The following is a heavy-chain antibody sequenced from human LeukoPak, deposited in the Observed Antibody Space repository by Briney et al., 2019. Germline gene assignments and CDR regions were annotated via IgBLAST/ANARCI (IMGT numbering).Heavy chain of an antibody. J-gene: IGHJ4*02. D-gene: IGHD3-16*02. Sequence: PGGSLRLSCAASGFTFSGSAMHWVRQASGKGLEWVGRIRSKANSYATAYAASVKGRFTISRDDSKSTAYLQMNSLKTEDTAVYYCTRHNHDYVWGSYQDYWGQGTLVTVSS. V-gene: IGHV3-73*01. CDR2: IRSKANSYAT. CDR3: TRHNHDYVWGSYQDY. CDR1: GFTFSGSA.